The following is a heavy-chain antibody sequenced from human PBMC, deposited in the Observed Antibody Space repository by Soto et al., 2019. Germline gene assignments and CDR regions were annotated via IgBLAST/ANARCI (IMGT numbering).Heavy chain of an antibody. CDR2: ISGSGGST. V-gene: IGHV3-23*01. CDR3: LRLVRYYFDY. D-gene: IGHD6-6*01. CDR1: GFTFSSYA. J-gene: IGHJ4*02. Sequence: GGFLRLSCAASGFTFSSYAMSWVRQAPGKGLEWVSAISGSGGSTYYADSVKGRFTISRDNSKNTLYLQMNILRAEDTAVYYCLRLVRYYFDYWGQGTLVTVSS.